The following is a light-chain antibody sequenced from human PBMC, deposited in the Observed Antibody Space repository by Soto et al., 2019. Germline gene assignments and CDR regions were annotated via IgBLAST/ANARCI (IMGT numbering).Light chain of an antibody. Sequence: QSVLTQPASVSGSPGQSITISCTGTSSDVGSYNLVSWYQQHPGKAPKLMIYEGSKRPSGASNRFSGSKSGNTASLTISGLQAEDEADYYCCAYAGSSTPVVFGGGTQLTVL. V-gene: IGLV2-23*01. CDR1: SSDVGSYNL. CDR2: EGS. CDR3: CAYAGSSTPVV. J-gene: IGLJ2*01.